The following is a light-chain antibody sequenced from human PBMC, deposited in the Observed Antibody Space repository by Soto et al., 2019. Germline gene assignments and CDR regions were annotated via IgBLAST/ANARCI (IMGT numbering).Light chain of an antibody. CDR1: SSNIGAGYD. V-gene: IGLV1-40*01. Sequence: QSVLTQPPSVSGAPGQRVTISCTGSSSNIGAGYDVHWYQQLPGTAPKLLIYGISNRPSGVPDRFSGSKSGTSASLAITGLQAEDEADYYCQSYDRSLSGFVFGTGTKVTVL. CDR2: GIS. CDR3: QSYDRSLSGFV. J-gene: IGLJ1*01.